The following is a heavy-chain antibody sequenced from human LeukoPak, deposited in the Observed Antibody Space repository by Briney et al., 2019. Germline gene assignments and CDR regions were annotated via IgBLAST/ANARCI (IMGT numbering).Heavy chain of an antibody. CDR3: ARDPDYGGPP. Sequence: PGGSLRLSCAASGFTFSSHNMNWVRQAPGKGLEWVSSNSSSSSYINYADSVKGRFTISRDNAKNSLYLQMNSLRAEDTAVYYCARDPDYGGPPWGQGTLVTVSS. D-gene: IGHD4-23*01. J-gene: IGHJ5*02. V-gene: IGHV3-21*01. CDR1: GFTFSSHN. CDR2: NSSSSSYI.